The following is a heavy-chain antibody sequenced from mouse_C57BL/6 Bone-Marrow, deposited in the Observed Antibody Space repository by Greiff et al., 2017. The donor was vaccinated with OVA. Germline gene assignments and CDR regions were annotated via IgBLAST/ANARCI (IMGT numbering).Heavy chain of an antibody. CDR2: IYPRDGST. J-gene: IGHJ3*01. CDR1: GYTFTSYD. V-gene: IGHV1-85*01. Sequence: QVQLKQSGPELVKPGASVKLSCKASGYTFTSYDINWVKQRPGQGLEWIGWIYPRDGSTKYNEKFKGKATLTVDTSSSTAYMELHSLTSEDSAVYFCARDCPYYYGSSWFAYWGQGTLVTVSA. D-gene: IGHD1-1*01. CDR3: ARDCPYYYGSSWFAY.